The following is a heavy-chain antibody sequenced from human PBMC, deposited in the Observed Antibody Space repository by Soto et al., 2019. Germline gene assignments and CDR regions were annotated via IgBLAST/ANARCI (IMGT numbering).Heavy chain of an antibody. V-gene: IGHV4-39*01. J-gene: IGHJ4*02. Sequence: SETLSLTCTVSGGSISSSSYYWGWIRQPPGKGLEWIGSIYYSGSTYYNPSLKSRVTISVDTSKNQFSLKLSSVTAADTAVYYCARHGHYNWNYYFVYWGQGTLVNVSS. CDR2: IYYSGST. CDR1: GGSISSSSYY. D-gene: IGHD1-7*01. CDR3: ARHGHYNWNYYFVY.